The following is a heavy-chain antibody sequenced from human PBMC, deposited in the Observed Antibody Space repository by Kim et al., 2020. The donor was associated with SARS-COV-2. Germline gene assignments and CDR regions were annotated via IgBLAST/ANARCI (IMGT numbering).Heavy chain of an antibody. CDR1: GYSFTSYW. Sequence: GESLKISCKGSGYSFTSYWISWVRQMPGKGLEWMGRIDPSDSYTNYSPSFQGHVTISADKSISTAYLQWSSLKASDTGMYYCATNLAGYRGYSYGYPPDYWGQGTLVTVSS. J-gene: IGHJ4*02. V-gene: IGHV5-10-1*01. D-gene: IGHD5-18*01. CDR2: IDPSDSYT. CDR3: ATNLAGYRGYSYGYPPDY.